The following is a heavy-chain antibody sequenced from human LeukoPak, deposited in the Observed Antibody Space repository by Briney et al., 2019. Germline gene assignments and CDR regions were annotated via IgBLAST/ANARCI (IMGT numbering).Heavy chain of an antibody. Sequence: GGSLRLSCAASGFTFTTYWMTWVRQAPGKGLEWVANIKQDGSEKYYVDSVKGRFTISRGNAESSLYLQMSSLRAEDTAVYYCARGRGVDYWGQGTLVTVSS. J-gene: IGHJ4*02. CDR2: IKQDGSEK. CDR1: GFTFTTYW. V-gene: IGHV3-7*01. CDR3: ARGRGVDY. D-gene: IGHD3-10*01.